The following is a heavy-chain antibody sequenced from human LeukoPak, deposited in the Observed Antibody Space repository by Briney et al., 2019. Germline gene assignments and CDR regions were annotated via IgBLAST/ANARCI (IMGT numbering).Heavy chain of an antibody. V-gene: IGHV3-23*01. D-gene: IGHD1-1*01. CDR2: ISNSGDAT. Sequence: ETLSLTCTVSGGSISSGGYYWSWVRQAPGQGLEWVSTISNSGDATFYADAVKGRFTISRDNSKNTLYLQMYSLRAEDTAIYYCAKAPPYTKYFDYWGQGTLLTVSS. J-gene: IGHJ4*02. CDR1: GGSISSGGYY. CDR3: AKAPPYTKYFDY.